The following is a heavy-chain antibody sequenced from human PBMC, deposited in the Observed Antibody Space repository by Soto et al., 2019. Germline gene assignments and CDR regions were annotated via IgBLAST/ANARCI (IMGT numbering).Heavy chain of an antibody. CDR2: IYYNSNRI. CDR1: GATLQDYA. V-gene: IGHV3-9*01. J-gene: IGHJ6*04. CDR3: GKDISPGGMDV. Sequence: EVQLVESGGGLVQPGGPLRLSCAGCGATLQDYAMHWVRQAPGKGLEWVSGIYYNSNRIDYADSVKGRFTISRDNARNALYLQMNSLTTEDTAFYYCGKDISPGGMDVWGRGIMVTVSS.